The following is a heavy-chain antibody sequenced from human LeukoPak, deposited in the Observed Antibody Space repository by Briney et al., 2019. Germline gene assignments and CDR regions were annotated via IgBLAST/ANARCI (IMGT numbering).Heavy chain of an antibody. CDR2: IRSKANSYAT. J-gene: IGHJ4*02. CDR1: GFTFSGSA. CDR3: SRHEALPGDY. V-gene: IGHV3-73*01. Sequence: GGSLRLSCAASGFTFSGSAMHWVRQASGKGLEWVGRIRSKANSYATAYAASVKGRFTLSRDDSKNTAYLQLNSLKTEDTAVYYCSRHEALPGDYWGQGTLVTVSS. D-gene: IGHD2-21*02.